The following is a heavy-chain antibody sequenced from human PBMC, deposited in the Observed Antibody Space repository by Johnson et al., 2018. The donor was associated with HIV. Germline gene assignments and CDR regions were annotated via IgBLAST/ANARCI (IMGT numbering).Heavy chain of an antibody. V-gene: IGHV3-53*01. D-gene: IGHD1-26*01. J-gene: IGHJ3*02. CDR3: ARGYSGSDDAFDI. CDR1: GFTVSSNY. CDR2: IYSGGST. Sequence: VQLVESGGGLIQPGGSLRLSCAASGFTVSSNYMSWVRQAQEKGLEWVSVIYSGGSTYYADSVKGRFTISRDNSKNTLYLQMNSLRAEDTAVYYCARGYSGSDDAFDIWGQGTMVTVYS.